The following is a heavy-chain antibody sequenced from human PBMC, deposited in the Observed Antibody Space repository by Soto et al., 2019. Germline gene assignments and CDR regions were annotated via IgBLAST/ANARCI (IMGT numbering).Heavy chain of an antibody. CDR3: ARGISSPGVDF. CDR2: INQDGSEK. D-gene: IGHD1-1*01. Sequence: EVQLVESGGGLVQPGGSLRLSCAASGFTFSNYWMNWVSQAPGKGLEWVANINQDGSEKSYVDSVKGRFTISRDNAKNSLYLQMNSLRAEDTAVYYCARGISSPGVDFWGQGTLVTVSS. J-gene: IGHJ4*02. V-gene: IGHV3-7*03. CDR1: GFTFSNYW.